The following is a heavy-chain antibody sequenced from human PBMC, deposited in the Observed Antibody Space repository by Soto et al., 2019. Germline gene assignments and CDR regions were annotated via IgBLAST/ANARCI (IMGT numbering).Heavy chain of an antibody. CDR1: GLTFSSYA. Sequence: EVQLLESGGGLVQPGGSLRLSCAASGLTFSSYAMNWVRQAPGKGLECVSAISGSGGRTYYGDSVKGRFTISRDNSKNTLYPEMHSVRDEDTVVYYCAKDRSSSTIYAFDIWGQGPMVTVSS. D-gene: IGHD2-2*01. CDR3: AKDRSSSTIYAFDI. V-gene: IGHV3-23*01. CDR2: ISGSGGRT. J-gene: IGHJ3*02.